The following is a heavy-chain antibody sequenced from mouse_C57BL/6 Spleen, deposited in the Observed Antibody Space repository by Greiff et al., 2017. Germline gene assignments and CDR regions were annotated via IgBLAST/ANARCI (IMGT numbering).Heavy chain of an antibody. V-gene: IGHV1-15*01. CDR3: THYSNYAYAMDY. CDR2: IDPETGGT. CDR1: GYTFTDYE. J-gene: IGHJ4*01. D-gene: IGHD2-5*01. Sequence: QVQLQQSGAELVRPGASVTLSCKASGYTFTDYEMHWVKQTPVHGLEWIGAIDPETGGTAYNQKFKGKAILTADKSSSTAYMELRSLTSEDSAVYYCTHYSNYAYAMDYWGQGTSVTVSS.